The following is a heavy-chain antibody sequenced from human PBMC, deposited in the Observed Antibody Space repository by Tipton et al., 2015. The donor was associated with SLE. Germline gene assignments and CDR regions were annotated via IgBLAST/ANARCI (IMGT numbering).Heavy chain of an antibody. D-gene: IGHD2-21*02. Sequence: TLSLTCTVSGDSISNYYWSWIRQSPGKGLEWLGYISDGGGTNYNPSLKSRVTISVDPAKNQFSLKLTSVTAPDTAVYYCARGMVTWRGAIIGVDVWGQGTTVNVSS. CDR2: ISDGGGT. J-gene: IGHJ6*02. V-gene: IGHV4-4*09. CDR3: ARGMVTWRGAIIGVDV. CDR1: GDSISNYY.